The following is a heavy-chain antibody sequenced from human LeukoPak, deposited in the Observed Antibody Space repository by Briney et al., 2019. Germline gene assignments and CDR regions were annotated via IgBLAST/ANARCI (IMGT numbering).Heavy chain of an antibody. V-gene: IGHV3-7*01. Sequence: GGSLTLSCAASGFSFSNYWMSWVRQAPGKGLEWVANIKQDGSEKYYVDSVKGRFTISRDNAKNSLHLQMNSLRAEDTALYYCARAGHYDTTWYQWGQGTLVTVSS. D-gene: IGHD3-22*01. CDR2: IKQDGSEK. CDR1: GFSFSNYW. CDR3: ARAGHYDTTWYQ. J-gene: IGHJ4*02.